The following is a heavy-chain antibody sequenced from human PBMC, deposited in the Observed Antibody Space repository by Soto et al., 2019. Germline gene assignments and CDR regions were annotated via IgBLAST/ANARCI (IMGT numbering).Heavy chain of an antibody. V-gene: IGHV4-30-4*01. CDR1: GGSISSGDYY. CDR2: IYYSGST. J-gene: IGHJ4*02. Sequence: PSETLSLTCTVSGGSISSGDYYWSWIRQPPGKGLEWIGYIYYSGSTYYNPSLKSRVTISVDTSKNQFSLKLSSVTAADTAAYYCARGGVDTAMVELDYWGQGTLVTVSS. D-gene: IGHD5-18*01. CDR3: ARGGVDTAMVELDY.